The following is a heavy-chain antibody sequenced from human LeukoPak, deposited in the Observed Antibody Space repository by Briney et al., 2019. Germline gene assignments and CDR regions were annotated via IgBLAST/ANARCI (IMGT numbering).Heavy chain of an antibody. V-gene: IGHV1-18*04. J-gene: IGHJ4*02. CDR3: AREKMKGYSSL. CDR1: GYTFTGYY. CDR2: ISAYNGNT. D-gene: IGHD6-13*01. Sequence: ASVKVSCKASGYTFTGYYMHWVRQAPGQGLEWMGWISAYNGNTNYAQKLQGRVTMTTDTSTSTAYMELRSLRSDDTAVYYCAREKMKGYSSLWGQGTLVTVSS.